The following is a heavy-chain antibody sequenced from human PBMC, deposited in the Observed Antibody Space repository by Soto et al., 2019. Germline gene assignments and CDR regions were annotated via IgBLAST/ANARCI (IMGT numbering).Heavy chain of an antibody. CDR3: ASIVSSAHGEFSD. J-gene: IGHJ4*02. CDR2: VYYSGST. D-gene: IGHD3-10*01. CDR1: GGSISSGGYY. V-gene: IGHV4-31*03. Sequence: QVQLQESGPGLVKPSQTLSLTCTVSGGSISSGGYYWSWIRQHPGKGLEWIGYVYYSGSTYYNPSLKIRVTISVDTSKNQFSLKLSSVTAADAAVYYCASIVSSAHGEFSDWGQGTLVTVSS.